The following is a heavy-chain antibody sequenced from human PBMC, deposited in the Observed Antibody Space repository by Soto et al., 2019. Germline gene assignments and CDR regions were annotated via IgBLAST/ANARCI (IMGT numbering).Heavy chain of an antibody. CDR1: GFTVSSYA. J-gene: IGHJ6*02. Sequence: PGGSLRLSCAASGFTVSSYAMSWVRQARGKGLEWVSAISGSGGSTYYADSVKGRFTISRDNSKNTLYLQMNSLRAEDTAVYYCAKDRSGSYPDYYYGMDVWGQGTTVTVSS. CDR2: ISGSGGST. CDR3: AKDRSGSYPDYYYGMDV. V-gene: IGHV3-23*01. D-gene: IGHD1-26*01.